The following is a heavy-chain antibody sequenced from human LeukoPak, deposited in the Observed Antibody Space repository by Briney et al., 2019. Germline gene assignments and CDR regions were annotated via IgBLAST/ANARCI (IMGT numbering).Heavy chain of an antibody. V-gene: IGHV4-61*09. CDR1: GGSMKSGSYY. J-gene: IGHJ6*03. Sequence: SETLSLTCTVSGGSMKSGSYYWTWIRQPAGKGLEWFGHCYTSGNTNYNPSLKSRVTISVDTSKNQFSLKMNSVTAADTAVYYCARGLHGYSYGYVPWELYSYMDVWGKGTTVSISS. CDR3: ARGLHGYSYGYVPWELYSYMDV. CDR2: CYTSGNT. D-gene: IGHD5-18*01.